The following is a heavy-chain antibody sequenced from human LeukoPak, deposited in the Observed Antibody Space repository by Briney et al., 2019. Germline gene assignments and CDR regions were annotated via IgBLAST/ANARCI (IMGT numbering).Heavy chain of an antibody. CDR1: GFTFSNYN. V-gene: IGHV3-21*01. J-gene: IGHJ6*03. CDR3: ARDPYSGNYGNYYYYYMDV. D-gene: IGHD1-26*01. CDR2: ITSTSSYI. Sequence: GGSLRLSCAASGFTFSNYNMNWVRQAPGKGLEGVSSITSTSSYIYYADSVKGRFTISRDNAKNSLYLQMNSLRAEDTALYFCARDPYSGNYGNYYYYYMDVWGKGTTVTISS.